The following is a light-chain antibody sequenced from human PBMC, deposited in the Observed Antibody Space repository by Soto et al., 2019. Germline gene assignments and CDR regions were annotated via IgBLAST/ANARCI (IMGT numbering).Light chain of an antibody. CDR2: DAS. CDR1: QSISNH. J-gene: IGKJ1*01. Sequence: DIQMTQPPSTLSASLGDRVIITCRASQSISNHLNWYQQKPGKAPKLLIYDASSLESGVPSRFSGSGSGTEFTLTISSLQPDDFATYYCQQYNSYPWTFGQGTKVDI. V-gene: IGKV1-5*01. CDR3: QQYNSYPWT.